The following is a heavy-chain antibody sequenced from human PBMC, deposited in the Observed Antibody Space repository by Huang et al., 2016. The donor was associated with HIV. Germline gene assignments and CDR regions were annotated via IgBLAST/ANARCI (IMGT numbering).Heavy chain of an antibody. CDR3: ARGGWYYDFWSGYYYFDY. D-gene: IGHD3-3*01. J-gene: IGHJ4*02. Sequence: EVQLVESGGGLVQPGGSLRLSCAASGFTFSSYWMHWVRQAPGKGLVWGSLMNSDGSSTSDADSVKCRFTITRDNAKNTLYLQMNSLRAEDTAVYYCARGGWYYDFWSGYYYFDYWGQGTLVTVSS. CDR1: GFTFSSYW. V-gene: IGHV3-74*01. CDR2: MNSDGSST.